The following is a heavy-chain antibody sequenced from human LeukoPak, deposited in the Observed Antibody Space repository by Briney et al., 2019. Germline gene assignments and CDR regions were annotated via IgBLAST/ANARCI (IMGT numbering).Heavy chain of an antibody. D-gene: IGHD3-10*01. CDR3: ARRTASERESKYFDY. Sequence: PGGSLRLSCAASGFTFSSYEMNWVRKAPGKGLEWVSYISSSGSTIYYADSVKGRFTISRDNAKNSLYLQMNSLRAEDTAVYYCARRTASERESKYFDYWGQGTLVTVSS. CDR1: GFTFSSYE. J-gene: IGHJ4*02. V-gene: IGHV3-48*03. CDR2: ISSSGSTI.